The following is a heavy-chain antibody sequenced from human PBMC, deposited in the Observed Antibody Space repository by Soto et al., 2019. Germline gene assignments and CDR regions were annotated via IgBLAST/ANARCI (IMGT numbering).Heavy chain of an antibody. J-gene: IGHJ4*02. V-gene: IGHV4-39*01. CDR3: ARHGDCSSTSCYVFVDY. CDR2: IYYSGST. CDR1: GGSISSSSYY. Sequence: PSETLSLTCTVSGGSISSSSYYWGWIRQPPGKGLEWIGSIYYSGSTYYNPSLKSRVTISVDTSKNQFSLKLSSVTAADTAVYYCARHGDCSSTSCYVFVDYWGQGTLVTVSS. D-gene: IGHD2-2*01.